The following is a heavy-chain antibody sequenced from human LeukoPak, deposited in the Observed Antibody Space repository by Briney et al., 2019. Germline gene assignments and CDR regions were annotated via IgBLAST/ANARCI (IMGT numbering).Heavy chain of an antibody. CDR1: GGTFSSYA. CDR3: ARDIRQQPSRGDAFDI. CDR2: IIPIFGTA. Sequence: GASVKVSCKASGGTFSSYAISWVRQAPGQGLEWMGGIIPIFGTANYAQKFQGRVTITTDESTSTAYMELSSLRSEDTAVYYCARDIRQQPSRGDAFDIWGQGTMVTVSS. V-gene: IGHV1-69*05. J-gene: IGHJ3*02. D-gene: IGHD6-13*01.